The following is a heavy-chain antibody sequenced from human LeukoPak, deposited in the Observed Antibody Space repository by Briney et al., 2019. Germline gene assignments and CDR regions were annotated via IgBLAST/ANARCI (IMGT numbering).Heavy chain of an antibody. CDR3: ARHKDFYYSYMDV. V-gene: IGHV4-34*01. CDR1: GGSFSGYY. CDR2: INHSGST. J-gene: IGHJ6*03. Sequence: SETLSLTCAVYGGSFSGYYWSWIRQPPGKGLEWIGEINHSGSTNYNPSLKSRVTISVDTSKNQFSLRLSSVTAADTAVYYCARHKDFYYSYMDVWGKGTTVTISS.